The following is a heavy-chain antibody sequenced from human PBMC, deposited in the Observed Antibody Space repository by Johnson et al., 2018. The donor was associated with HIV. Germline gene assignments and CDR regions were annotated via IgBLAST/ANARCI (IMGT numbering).Heavy chain of an antibody. V-gene: IGHV3-20*04. CDR2: I. Sequence: VQLVESGGGVVRPWGSLRLSCAASAFPFDDHALHWVRQTPGKGLQWFSIILKGRFTISRDNAKNDLDLQMHSLRPEDTALFYCAKDLNYGSGPVDIWGQGTMVTVSS. CDR1: AFPFDDHA. CDR3: AKDLNYGSGPVDI. J-gene: IGHJ3*02. D-gene: IGHD3-10*01.